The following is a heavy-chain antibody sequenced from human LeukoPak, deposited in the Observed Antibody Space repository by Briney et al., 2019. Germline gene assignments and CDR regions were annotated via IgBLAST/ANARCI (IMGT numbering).Heavy chain of an antibody. CDR2: INPNSGGT. CDR3: AREVDAFDI. J-gene: IGHJ3*02. CDR1: GYSFTGSL. D-gene: IGHD2-15*01. V-gene: IGHV1-2*02. Sequence: EASVKVSCKASGYSFTGSLIHWVRHAPGQGLEWMGLINPNSGGTHYAQKFQGRVTMTRDTSISAVYMELSSLKSDDTAVYYCAREVDAFDIWGQGTMVTVSS.